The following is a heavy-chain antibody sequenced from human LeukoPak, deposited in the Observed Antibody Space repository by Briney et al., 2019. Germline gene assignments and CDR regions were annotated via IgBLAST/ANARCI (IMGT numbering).Heavy chain of an antibody. Sequence: PSETLSLTCTVSGGSVSSYSHYWSWIRQPAGKGLEWIGRIYTSGSTNYNPSLKSRVTMSVDTSKNQFSLKLSSVTAADTAVYYCARVGGVYSYFDYWGQGTLVTVSS. CDR2: IYTSGST. CDR1: GGSVSSYSHY. D-gene: IGHD6-13*01. J-gene: IGHJ4*02. CDR3: ARVGGVYSYFDY. V-gene: IGHV4-61*02.